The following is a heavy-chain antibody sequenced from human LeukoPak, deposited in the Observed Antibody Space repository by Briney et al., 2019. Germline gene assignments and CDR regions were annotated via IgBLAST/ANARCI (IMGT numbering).Heavy chain of an antibody. CDR3: ARGCSGWPYYYYYYMDV. Sequence: ASVKVSCKASGGTFSSYAISWVRQAPGQGLEWMGWINPNSGGTNYAQKFQGRVTMTRDTSISTAYMELSRLRSDDTAVYYCARGCSGWPYYYYYYMDVWGKGTTVTVSS. CDR2: INPNSGGT. V-gene: IGHV1-2*02. J-gene: IGHJ6*03. D-gene: IGHD6-19*01. CDR1: GGTFSSYA.